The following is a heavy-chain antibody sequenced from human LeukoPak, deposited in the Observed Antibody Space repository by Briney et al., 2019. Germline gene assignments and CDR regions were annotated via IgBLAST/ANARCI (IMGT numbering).Heavy chain of an antibody. CDR3: ARRSSGGGLFDY. Sequence: PSETLSLTCTVSGGSISSSSYYWGWIRQPPGKGLEWIGSIFYSGNTYCNASLKSRVTISVDTSKNHLSLKLSSVTSADTAVYYCARRSSGGGLFDYWGQGTLVTVSS. CDR2: IFYSGNT. V-gene: IGHV4-39*02. J-gene: IGHJ4*02. D-gene: IGHD3-22*01. CDR1: GGSISSSSYY.